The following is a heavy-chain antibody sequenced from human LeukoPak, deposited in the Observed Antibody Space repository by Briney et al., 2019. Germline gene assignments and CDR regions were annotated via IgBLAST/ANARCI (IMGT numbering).Heavy chain of an antibody. D-gene: IGHD6-13*01. Sequence: ASLKVSCKASGYTFTNYYIHWVRQAPGQGLEWVGRINPGGGSASNAQKFQGRIHMTRDTSTSTVYMELSSLKSEDTAVYYCARDSSSSWSDYYYYGMDVWGQGTTVTVSS. CDR3: ARDSSSSWSDYYYYGMDV. J-gene: IGHJ6*02. CDR2: INPGGGSA. CDR1: GYTFTNYY. V-gene: IGHV1-46*01.